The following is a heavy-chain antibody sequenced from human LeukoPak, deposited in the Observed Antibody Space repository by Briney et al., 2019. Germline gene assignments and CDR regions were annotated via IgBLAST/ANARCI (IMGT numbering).Heavy chain of an antibody. D-gene: IGHD3-3*01. J-gene: IGHJ4*02. CDR1: GFTFSSYA. CDR2: ISGSGGST. V-gene: IGHV3-23*01. CDR3: AKATREDYEFWSGYGGKRYYFDY. Sequence: GGSLRLSCAASGFTFSSYAMSWVRQAPGKGLEWVSAISGSGGSTYYADSVKGRFTISRDNSKNTLYLQMNSLRAEDTAVYYCAKATREDYEFWSGYGGKRYYFDYWGQGTLVTVSS.